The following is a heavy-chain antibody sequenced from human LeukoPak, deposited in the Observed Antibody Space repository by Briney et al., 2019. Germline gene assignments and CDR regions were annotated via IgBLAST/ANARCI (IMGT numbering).Heavy chain of an antibody. CDR2: INPNSGGT. V-gene: IGHV1-2*02. CDR1: GYTFTGYY. CDR3: ARGSLDTAMGNFDY. J-gene: IGHJ4*02. Sequence: ASVKVSCKASGYTFTGYYMHWVRQAPGQGLEWMGWINPNSGGTNYAQKFQGRVTMTRDTSISTAYMELSRLRSDDTAVYYCARGSLDTAMGNFDYWGQGTLVTVSS. D-gene: IGHD5-18*01.